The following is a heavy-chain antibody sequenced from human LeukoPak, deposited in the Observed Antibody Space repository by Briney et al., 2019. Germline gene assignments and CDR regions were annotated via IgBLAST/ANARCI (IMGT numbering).Heavy chain of an antibody. CDR3: ARDGIAVAGPPTEGPFDY. J-gene: IGHJ4*02. Sequence: GGSLRLSCAASGFTFSSYAMHWVRQAPGKGLEWVAVISYDGSNKYYADSVKGRFTISRDNSKNTLYLQMNSLRAEDTAVYYCARDGIAVAGPPTEGPFDYWGQGTPVTVSS. CDR2: ISYDGSNK. D-gene: IGHD6-19*01. CDR1: GFTFSSYA. V-gene: IGHV3-30-3*01.